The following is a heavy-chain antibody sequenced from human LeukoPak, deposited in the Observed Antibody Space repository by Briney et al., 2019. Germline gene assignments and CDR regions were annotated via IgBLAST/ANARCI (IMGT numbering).Heavy chain of an antibody. CDR3: ARGDYSGPFDY. Sequence: PSETLSLTCTVSGGSISSYYWSWLRQPPGKGLEWIGYIYYSGSTNYNPSLKSRVTMSVDTSKNQFSLKLSSVTAADTAVYYCARGDYSGPFDYWGQGTLVTVSS. V-gene: IGHV4-59*01. CDR2: IYYSGST. D-gene: IGHD1-26*01. J-gene: IGHJ4*02. CDR1: GGSISSYY.